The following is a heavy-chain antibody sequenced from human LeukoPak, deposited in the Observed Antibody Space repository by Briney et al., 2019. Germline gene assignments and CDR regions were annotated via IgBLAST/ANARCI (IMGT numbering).Heavy chain of an antibody. D-gene: IGHD5-18*01. V-gene: IGHV3-21*01. CDR3: ARGGGYSYAEIDY. CDR2: ISSSSSYI. Sequence: GGSLRLSCAASGFTFSSYSMNLVRQAPGKGLEWVSSISSSSSYIYYADSVKGRFTISRDNAKNSLYLQMNSLRAEDTAVYYCARGGGYSYAEIDYWGQGTLVTVSS. J-gene: IGHJ4*02. CDR1: GFTFSSYS.